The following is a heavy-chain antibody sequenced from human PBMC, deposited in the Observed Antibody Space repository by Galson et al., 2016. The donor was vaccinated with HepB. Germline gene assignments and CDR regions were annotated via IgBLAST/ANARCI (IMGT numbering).Heavy chain of an antibody. Sequence: QSGAEVKKPGESLRISCKVSGYIFTNFWIGWVRQMPGKGLEWMGNIYPSDYDTTYSPSFRGQVTISAERSTSTTYLRWSRLRAPDRATYFRVGNPVWGGESELVALDGWGQGTTVVVSS. J-gene: IGHJ6*01. CDR2: IYPSDYDT. V-gene: IGHV5-51*01. CDR1: GYIFTNFW. CDR3: VGNPVWGGESELVALDG. D-gene: IGHD3-16*01.